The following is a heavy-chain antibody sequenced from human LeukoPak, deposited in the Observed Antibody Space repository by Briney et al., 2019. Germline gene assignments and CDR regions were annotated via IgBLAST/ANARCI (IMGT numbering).Heavy chain of an antibody. CDR1: GYTFTSYG. J-gene: IGHJ5*02. CDR3: ARGRSYYGSGSYYNWFDP. CDR2: ISVYNGNT. D-gene: IGHD3-10*01. V-gene: IGHV1-18*01. Sequence: GASVKVSCKASGYTFTSYGISWVRQAPGQGLEWMGWISVYNGNTNYAQKLQGRVTMTTDTSTSTAYMELRSLRSDDTAVYYCARGRSYYGSGSYYNWFDPWGQGTLVTVSS.